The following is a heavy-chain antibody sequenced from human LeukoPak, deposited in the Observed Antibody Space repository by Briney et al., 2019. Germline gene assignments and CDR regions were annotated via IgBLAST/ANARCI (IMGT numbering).Heavy chain of an antibody. CDR1: GGSISSGGYC. V-gene: IGHV4-31*03. CDR2: IYYSGST. CDR3: ARRAGDAFDI. J-gene: IGHJ3*02. Sequence: SETLTLTCTVSGGSISSGGYCWSWIRQHPGKGLEWSGYIYYSGSTYYNPSLNSRVTISVDTSKNQFSLKLSSVTAADTAVYYCARRAGDAFDIWGQGTMVTVSS.